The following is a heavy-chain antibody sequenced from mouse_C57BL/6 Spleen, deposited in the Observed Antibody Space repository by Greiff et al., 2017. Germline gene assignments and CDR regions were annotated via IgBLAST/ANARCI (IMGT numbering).Heavy chain of an antibody. CDR3: ASLTGTPFDY. CDR1: GYTFTSYW. Sequence: QVQLQQPGAELVKPGASVKLSCKASGYTFTSYWMHWVKQRPGQGLEWIGMIHPNSGSNNYNEKFKRKATLTVYKSSSTAYMQLSSLTSEDSAVYSCASLTGTPFDYWGQGTTLTVSS. CDR2: IHPNSGSN. D-gene: IGHD4-1*01. J-gene: IGHJ2*01. V-gene: IGHV1-64*01.